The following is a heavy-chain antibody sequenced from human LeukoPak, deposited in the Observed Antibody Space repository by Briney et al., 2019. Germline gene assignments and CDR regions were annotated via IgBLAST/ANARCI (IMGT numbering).Heavy chain of an antibody. J-gene: IGHJ4*02. CDR3: ARSSIAAFRGGIDY. V-gene: IGHV3-21*01. D-gene: IGHD6-13*01. CDR1: GFTFSSYS. Sequence: PGGSLRLSCAASGFTFSSYSMNWVRQAPGKGLEWVSSISSSSSYMYYADSVKGRFTISRDNAKNSLYLQMNSLRAEDTAVYYCARSSIAAFRGGIDYWGQGTLVTVSS. CDR2: ISSSSSYM.